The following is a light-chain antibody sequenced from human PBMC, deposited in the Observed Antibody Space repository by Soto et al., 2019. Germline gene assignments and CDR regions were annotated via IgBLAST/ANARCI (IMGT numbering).Light chain of an antibody. Sequence: DVHMTLSPSTLSASVGDRVTITCRASQSISSWLAWYQQKPGKAPKLLIYKASSLESGVPSRFSGSGSGTEFTLTISSLQPDDFATYYCQQYNSYSWTFGQGTKVDI. CDR3: QQYNSYSWT. J-gene: IGKJ1*01. V-gene: IGKV1-5*03. CDR1: QSISSW. CDR2: KAS.